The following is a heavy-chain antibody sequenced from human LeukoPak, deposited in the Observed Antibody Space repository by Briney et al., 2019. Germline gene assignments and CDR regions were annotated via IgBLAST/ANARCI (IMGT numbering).Heavy chain of an antibody. D-gene: IGHD6-19*01. V-gene: IGHV4-39*01. CDR3: ARGRSGWYYYFDY. CDR1: GGSISSSSYY. Sequence: SETLSLTCTVSGGSISSSSYYWGWIRQPPGKGLEWIGSIYYSGSTYYNPSLKGRVTMSVDTSKNQFSLKLSSVTAADTAVYYCARGRSGWYYYFDYWGQGTLVTVSS. J-gene: IGHJ4*02. CDR2: IYYSGST.